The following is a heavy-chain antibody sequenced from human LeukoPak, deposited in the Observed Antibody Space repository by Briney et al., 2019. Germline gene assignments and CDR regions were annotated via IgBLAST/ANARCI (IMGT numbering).Heavy chain of an antibody. CDR2: IWYDGSNK. Sequence: GGSLRLSCAASGFTFSSYGMHWVRQAPGKGLEWVAVIWYDGSNKYYADSVKGRFTISRDNSKNTLYLQMNSLRAEDTAVYYCARSPGGVVVPAARLDYWGQGTLVTVSS. CDR1: GFTFSSYG. J-gene: IGHJ4*02. V-gene: IGHV3-33*01. D-gene: IGHD2-2*01. CDR3: ARSPGGVVVPAARLDY.